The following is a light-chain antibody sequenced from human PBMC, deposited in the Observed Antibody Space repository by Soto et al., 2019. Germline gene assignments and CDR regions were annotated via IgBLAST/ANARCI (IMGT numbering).Light chain of an antibody. CDR2: AAS. CDR3: QQSYSTLFT. Sequence: DIQMTQSPSSLSASVGDRVTITCRASQSISNYLNWYQQKPGKAPKLLIYAASSLQSGVPSRFSGSGSGTDFTLTISSLQPEDFATYYCQQSYSTLFTFGGGTKVEIK. CDR1: QSISNY. V-gene: IGKV1-39*01. J-gene: IGKJ4*01.